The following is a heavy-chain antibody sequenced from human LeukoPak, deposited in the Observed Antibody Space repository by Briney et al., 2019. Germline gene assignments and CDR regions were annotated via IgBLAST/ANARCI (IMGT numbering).Heavy chain of an antibody. Sequence: GGSLRLSCAASGFTFSSYGMHWVRQAPGKGLEWVAVIWYGGTNKYYADSVKGRFTISRDSSKNTLYLQMNSLRAEDTAVYYCARAAYDSSGYLTLWGQGTLVTVSS. CDR2: IWYGGTNK. CDR3: ARAAYDSSGYLTL. D-gene: IGHD3-22*01. V-gene: IGHV3-33*01. J-gene: IGHJ4*02. CDR1: GFTFSSYG.